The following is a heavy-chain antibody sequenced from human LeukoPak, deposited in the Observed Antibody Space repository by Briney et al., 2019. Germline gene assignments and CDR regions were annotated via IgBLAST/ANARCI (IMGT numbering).Heavy chain of an antibody. V-gene: IGHV5-51*01. J-gene: IGHJ4*02. CDR2: IYPGDSDT. CDR3: ARLWQWLDGEGYFDY. Sequence: GESLKISCKGSGYSFTSYWIGWVRQMPGKGLGWMGIIYPGDSDTRYSPSFQGQVTISADKSISTAYLQWSSLKASDTAMYYCARLWQWLDGEGYFDYWGQGTLVTVSS. D-gene: IGHD6-19*01. CDR1: GYSFTSYW.